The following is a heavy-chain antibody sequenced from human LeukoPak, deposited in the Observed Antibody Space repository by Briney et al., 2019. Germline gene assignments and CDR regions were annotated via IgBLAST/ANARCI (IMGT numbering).Heavy chain of an antibody. CDR2: ISSSSSYI. Sequence: GGSLRLSCAASGFTFSSYSMNWVRQAPGKGLEWVSSISSSSSYIYYADSVKGRFTISRDNAKNSLYLQMNSLRAEDTAVYYCARDQYCSSTRCYDYYMDVWGKGTTVTVSS. CDR3: ARDQYCSSTRCYDYYMDV. D-gene: IGHD2-2*01. CDR1: GFTFSSYS. V-gene: IGHV3-21*01. J-gene: IGHJ6*03.